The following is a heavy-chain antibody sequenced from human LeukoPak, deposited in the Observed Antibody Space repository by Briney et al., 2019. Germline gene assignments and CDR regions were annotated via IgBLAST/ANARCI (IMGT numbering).Heavy chain of an antibody. Sequence: GGSLRLSCAASGFTFSSYAMSWVRQAPGKGLEWVSAISGSGGSTYYADSVKGRFTIYRDNSKNTLYLQMNSLRAEDTAVYYCAKDPVDTVDYYFDYWGQGTLVTVSS. CDR1: GFTFSSYA. D-gene: IGHD5-18*01. CDR3: AKDPVDTVDYYFDY. V-gene: IGHV3-23*01. CDR2: ISGSGGST. J-gene: IGHJ4*02.